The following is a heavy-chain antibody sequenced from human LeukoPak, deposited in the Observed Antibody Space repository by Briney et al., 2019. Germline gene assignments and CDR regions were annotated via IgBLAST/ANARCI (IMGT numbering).Heavy chain of an antibody. J-gene: IGHJ4*02. CDR3: ARGFVVVAAFDY. Sequence: PGGSLRLSCAASGFTFSSHWMSWVRQAPGKGLEWVANIKQDGSEKYYVDCVKGRFTISRDNAKNSLYLQMNSLRAEETAVYYGARGFVVVAAFDYWGQGTLVTVSS. CDR1: GFTFSSHW. D-gene: IGHD2-15*01. CDR2: IKQDGSEK. V-gene: IGHV3-7*01.